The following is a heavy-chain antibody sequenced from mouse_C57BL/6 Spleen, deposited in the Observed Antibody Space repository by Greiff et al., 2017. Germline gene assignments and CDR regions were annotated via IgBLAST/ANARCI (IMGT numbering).Heavy chain of an antibody. CDR1: GFTFSDYG. V-gene: IGHV5-15*01. Sequence: EVKLVEPGGGLVQPGGSLKLSCAASGFTFSDYGMAWVRQAPRQGPEWVAFISNLAYSIYYADTVTGRFTISRENAKNPLYLEMSILRSEDTAMYYCARRDGYYGWFAYWGQGTLVTVSA. D-gene: IGHD2-3*01. CDR2: ISNLAYSI. J-gene: IGHJ3*01. CDR3: ARRDGYYGWFAY.